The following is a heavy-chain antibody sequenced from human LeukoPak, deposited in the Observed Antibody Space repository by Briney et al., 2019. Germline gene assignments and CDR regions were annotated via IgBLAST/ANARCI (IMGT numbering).Heavy chain of an antibody. CDR3: ASKRYSSSLPYGPGAFDI. CDR1: GGSISSGGYY. CDR2: IYYSGST. D-gene: IGHD6-13*01. J-gene: IGHJ3*02. Sequence: SETLSLTCTVSGGSISSGGYYWSWIRQHPGKGLEGIGYIYYSGSTYYNPSLKSRVTISVDTSKNQFSLKLSSVTAADTAVYYCASKRYSSSLPYGPGAFDIWGQGTMVTVSS. V-gene: IGHV4-31*03.